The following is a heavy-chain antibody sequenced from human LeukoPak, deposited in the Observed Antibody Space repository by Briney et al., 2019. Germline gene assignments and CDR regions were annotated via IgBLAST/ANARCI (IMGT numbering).Heavy chain of an antibody. D-gene: IGHD3-22*01. CDR3: ARDLYYYDSSGYYYASIYYYGMDV. Sequence: GASVKVSCKASGYTFTSYYMHWVRQAPGQGLEWMGIINPSGGSTSYAQKFQGRVTMTRDTSTSTVYMELSRLRSDDTAVYYCARDLYYYDSSGYYYASIYYYGMDVWGQGTTVTVSS. V-gene: IGHV1-46*01. CDR1: GYTFTSYY. CDR2: INPSGGST. J-gene: IGHJ6*02.